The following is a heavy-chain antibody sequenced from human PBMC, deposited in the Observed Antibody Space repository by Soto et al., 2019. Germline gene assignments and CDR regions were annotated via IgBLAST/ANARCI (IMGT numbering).Heavy chain of an antibody. Sequence: VQLVKSGAEVKKPVSSVKVSCKASGGTFSSYTISWVRQAPGQGLEWMGRIIPILGIANYAQKFQGRVTINADKSTSTAYMERSSLRSEDTAVYYWARDKQRLDSAAGLNLDYWVQGTMVTVSS. CDR2: IIPILGIA. D-gene: IGHD6-13*01. J-gene: IGHJ4*02. V-gene: IGHV1-69*08. CDR3: ARDKQRLDSAAGLNLDY. CDR1: GGTFSSYT.